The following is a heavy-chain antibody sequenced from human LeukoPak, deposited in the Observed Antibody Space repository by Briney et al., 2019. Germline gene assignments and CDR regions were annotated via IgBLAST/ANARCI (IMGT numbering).Heavy chain of an antibody. CDR1: GGSFSSGGYS. Sequence: PSQTLSLTCAASGGSFSSGGYSWSWIRQPPGKGLEWISYIYHSGSTYYNPSLKSRVTISVDRSKNQFSLKLSSVTAADTAVYCCARGDCGDYVYFQHWGQGTLVTVSS. CDR3: ARGDCGDYVYFQH. V-gene: IGHV4-30-2*01. D-gene: IGHD4-17*01. J-gene: IGHJ1*01. CDR2: IYHSGST.